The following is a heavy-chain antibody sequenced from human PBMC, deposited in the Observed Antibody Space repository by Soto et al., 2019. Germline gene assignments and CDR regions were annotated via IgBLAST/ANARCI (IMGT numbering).Heavy chain of an antibody. CDR1: GGSISSSSY. J-gene: IGHJ6*02. CDR2: IYSIGST. V-gene: IGHV4-39*01. Sequence: QLQLQESGPGLVKPSETLSLTCTVSGGSISSSSYWGWIRQPPGKGLEWIGSIYSIGSTYYNPSLQSRVTISVDTSKNQFSLKLSSVTAADTAVYYCRRSSRYSTDVWCQGTTVTVSS. CDR3: RRSSRYSTDV. D-gene: IGHD6-13*01.